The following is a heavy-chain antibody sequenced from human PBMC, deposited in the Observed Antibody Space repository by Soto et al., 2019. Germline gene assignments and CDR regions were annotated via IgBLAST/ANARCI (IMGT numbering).Heavy chain of an antibody. CDR1: GFTFSTYW. V-gene: IGHV3-74*01. Sequence: EVQLVESGGGLVQPGGSQRLSCAASGFTFSTYWMHWVHQATGKGLVWVSRINSDGSSTSYADSVKGRFTISRDNAKKTLYLRMNSLRVEDKAMYYSARVRCSGGSCRDAYDIWGQGTMVTVSS. J-gene: IGHJ3*02. D-gene: IGHD2-15*01. CDR2: INSDGSST. CDR3: ARVRCSGGSCRDAYDI.